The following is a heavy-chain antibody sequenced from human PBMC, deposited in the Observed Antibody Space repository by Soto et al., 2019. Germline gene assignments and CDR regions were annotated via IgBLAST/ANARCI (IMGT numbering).Heavy chain of an antibody. D-gene: IGHD6-25*01. Sequence: PGGSLRLSCAASGFTFSSYGMHWVRQAPGKGLEWVAVIWYDGSNKYYADSVKGRFTISRGNSKNTLYLQMNSLRAEDTAVYYCARTPVLSGYSSALDAFDIWGQGTMVTVSS. CDR3: ARTPVLSGYSSALDAFDI. V-gene: IGHV3-33*01. J-gene: IGHJ3*02. CDR2: IWYDGSNK. CDR1: GFTFSSYG.